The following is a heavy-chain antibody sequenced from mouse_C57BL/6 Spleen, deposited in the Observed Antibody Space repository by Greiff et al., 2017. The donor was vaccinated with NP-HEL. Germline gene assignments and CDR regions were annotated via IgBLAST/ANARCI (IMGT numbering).Heavy chain of an antibody. CDR2: IYPGNSDT. Sequence: EVKLQESGTVLARPGASVKMSCKTSGYTFTSYWMHWVKQRPGQGLEWIGAIYPGNSDTSYNQKFKGKAKLTAVTSASTAYMELSSLTNEDSAVYYCTRELADYYGSSYKFAYWGQGTLVTVSA. J-gene: IGHJ3*01. CDR1: GYTFTSYW. D-gene: IGHD1-1*01. V-gene: IGHV1-5*01. CDR3: TRELADYYGSSYKFAY.